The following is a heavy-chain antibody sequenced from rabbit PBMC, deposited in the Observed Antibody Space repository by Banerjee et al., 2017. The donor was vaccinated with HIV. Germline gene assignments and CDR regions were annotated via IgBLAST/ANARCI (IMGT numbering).Heavy chain of an antibody. CDR2: IYAGSSGSA. CDR3: ARDLAGVTGWNFGL. D-gene: IGHD4-1*01. V-gene: IGHV1S45*01. CDR1: GIDFSSYG. Sequence: QEQLVESGGGLVTLGGSLKLACKASGIDFSSYGISWVRQAPGKGLEWIAYIYAGSSGSAYYASWAKGRFTISKTSSTTVTLQMTSLTAADTATYFCARDLAGVTGWNFGLWGQGTLVTVS. J-gene: IGHJ4*01.